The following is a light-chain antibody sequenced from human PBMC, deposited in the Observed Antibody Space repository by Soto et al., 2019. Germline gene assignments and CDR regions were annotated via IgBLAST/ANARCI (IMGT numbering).Light chain of an antibody. CDR2: GAS. CDR1: QSVSSN. V-gene: IGKV3-15*01. Sequence: EIVMTPSPAPPSLSPGERTTLSFRASQSVSSNLAWYQQKPGQAPRLLIYGASTRATGIPARFSGSGSGTEFTLTISSLQSEDFAVYYCQQYNNWPPITFGQGTRLEIK. J-gene: IGKJ5*01. CDR3: QQYNNWPPIT.